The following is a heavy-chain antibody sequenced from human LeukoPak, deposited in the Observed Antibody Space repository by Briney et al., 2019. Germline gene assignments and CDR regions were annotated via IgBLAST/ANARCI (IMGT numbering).Heavy chain of an antibody. D-gene: IGHD3-10*01. CDR2: INPDGSTT. CDR3: ARVRVGAYDFEY. J-gene: IGHJ4*02. Sequence: GGSLRLSCAASGFTLSSYWMHWVRQVPGKGLVWVSRINPDGSTTTYADSVKGRFTISRDNAKNTLYLQMNSLRAEDTAVYYCARVRVGAYDFEYWGQGTLVTVSS. V-gene: IGHV3-74*01. CDR1: GFTLSSYW.